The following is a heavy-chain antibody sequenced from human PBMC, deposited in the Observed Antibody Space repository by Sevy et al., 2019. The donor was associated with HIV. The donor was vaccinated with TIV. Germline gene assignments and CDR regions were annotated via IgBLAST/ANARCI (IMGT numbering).Heavy chain of an antibody. V-gene: IGHV1-18*01. CDR3: VRAYCSGGRCYSGAY. D-gene: IGHD2-15*01. Sequence: ASVKVSCKTSGYTFTSYKITWVRQAPGQGLEWTGWVSAHNGDTNYAQRFRGRVTMTTDTSTSTAYMDLRSLRSDDTAVYYCVRAYCSGGRCYSGAYWGQGTLVTVSS. CDR2: VSAHNGDT. J-gene: IGHJ4*02. CDR1: GYTFTSYK.